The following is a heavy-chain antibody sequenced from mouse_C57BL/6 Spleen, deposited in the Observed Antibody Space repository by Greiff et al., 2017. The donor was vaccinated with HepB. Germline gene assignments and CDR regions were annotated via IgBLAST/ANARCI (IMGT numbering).Heavy chain of an antibody. V-gene: IGHV1-64*01. Sequence: QVQLQQPGAELVKPGASVKLSCKASGYTFTSYWMHWVKQRPGQGLEWIGMIHPNSGSTNYNEKFKSKATLTVDKSSSTAYMQLSSLTSEDSAVYYCARVDYYGTLDYWGQGTTLTVSS. D-gene: IGHD1-1*01. CDR2: IHPNSGST. J-gene: IGHJ2*01. CDR1: GYTFTSYW. CDR3: ARVDYYGTLDY.